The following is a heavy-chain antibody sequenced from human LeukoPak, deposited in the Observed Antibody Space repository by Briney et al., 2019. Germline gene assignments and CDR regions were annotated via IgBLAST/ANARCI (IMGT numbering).Heavy chain of an antibody. Sequence: SETLSLTCTVSGGSISSGDYYWSWIRQPPGKGLEWIGYIYYSGSTYYNPSLKSRVTISVDTSKNQFSLKLSSVTAADTAVYYCARGPTYCSSTSCYSGFAFDIWGQGTMVTVSS. J-gene: IGHJ3*02. CDR3: ARGPTYCSSTSCYSGFAFDI. CDR2: IYYSGST. CDR1: GGSISSGDYY. D-gene: IGHD2-2*01. V-gene: IGHV4-30-4*02.